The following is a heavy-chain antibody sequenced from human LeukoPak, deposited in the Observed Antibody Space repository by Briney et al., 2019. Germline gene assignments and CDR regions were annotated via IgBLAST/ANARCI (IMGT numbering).Heavy chain of an antibody. V-gene: IGHV3-30*02. Sequence: PGGSLRLSCAASGFTFSSYGMHWVRQAPGKGLEWVSFITYDGSNQYYTESVKGRFTTSRDNSENTLYLQMNSLRTEDTAIYYCAKGLHYNILTGYRRNYYFDYWGQGTLVTVSS. D-gene: IGHD3-9*01. CDR1: GFTFSSYG. J-gene: IGHJ4*02. CDR2: ITYDGSNQ. CDR3: AKGLHYNILTGYRRNYYFDY.